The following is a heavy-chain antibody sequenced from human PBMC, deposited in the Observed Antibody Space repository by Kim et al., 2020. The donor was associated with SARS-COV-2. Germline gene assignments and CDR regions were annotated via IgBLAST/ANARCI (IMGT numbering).Heavy chain of an antibody. D-gene: IGHD3-16*01. CDR2: T. Sequence: TYSADSVKGRFTISRDNSTNTLYLQMNSLRAEDTAVYYCAKSRLYTPPYVWGQGTTVTVSS. V-gene: IGHV3-23*01. J-gene: IGHJ6*02. CDR3: AKSRLYTPPYV.